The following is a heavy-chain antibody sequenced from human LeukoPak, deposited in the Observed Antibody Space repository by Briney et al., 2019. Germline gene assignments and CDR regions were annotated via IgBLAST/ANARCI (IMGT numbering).Heavy chain of an antibody. CDR2: INPNSGGT. V-gene: IGHV1-2*02. D-gene: IGHD2-15*01. J-gene: IGHJ6*03. CDR3: ARDARYCSGGSCYPIHEYYYYYYMDV. CDR1: GYTFTGYY. Sequence: ASVKVSCKASGYTFTGYYMHWVRQAPGQGLEWMGWINPNSGGTNYAQKFQGRVTMTRDTSISTAYMELSRLRSDDTDVYYCARDARYCSGGSCYPIHEYYYYYYMDVWGKGTTVTVSS.